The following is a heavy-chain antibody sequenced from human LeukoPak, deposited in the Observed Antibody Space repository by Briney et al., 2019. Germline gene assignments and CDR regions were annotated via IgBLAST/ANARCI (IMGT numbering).Heavy chain of an antibody. V-gene: IGHV1-46*01. CDR1: GYTLTSYY. CDR2: INPSGGST. J-gene: IGHJ6*02. Sequence: ASVTVSCTASGYTLTSYYMHWVRQAPGQGLEWMGIINPSGGSTSYAQKFQGRVTMTRDTSTSTVYMELSSLRSEDTAVYYCARGNTAMVIGNYYGMDVWGQGTTVTVSS. D-gene: IGHD5-18*01. CDR3: ARGNTAMVIGNYYGMDV.